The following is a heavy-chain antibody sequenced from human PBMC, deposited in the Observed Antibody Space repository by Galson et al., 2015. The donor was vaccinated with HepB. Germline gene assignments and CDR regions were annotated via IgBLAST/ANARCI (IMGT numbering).Heavy chain of an antibody. CDR2: IWYDGSNK. CDR1: GFTFSSYG. V-gene: IGHV3-33*01. J-gene: IGHJ3*02. D-gene: IGHD3-22*01. Sequence: SLRLSCAASGFTFSSYGMHWVRQAPGKGLEWVAVIWYDGSNKYYADSVKGRFTISRDNSKNTLYLQMNSLRAEDTAVYYCARDMIVGRNAFDIWGQGTMVTVSS. CDR3: ARDMIVGRNAFDI.